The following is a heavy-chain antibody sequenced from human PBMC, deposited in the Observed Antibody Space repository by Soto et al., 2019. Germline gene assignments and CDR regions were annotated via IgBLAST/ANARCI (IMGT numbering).Heavy chain of an antibody. CDR1: GFIFKMYW. CDR2: IYNDGTYS. Sequence: EVQLVESGGGLVPPGGSVRLSCAASGFIFKMYWMHWVRQSPGKGLVWISRIYNDGTYSDYADSVRGRFTISRDNVNDTLYLQMNSLRAEDSCLYYCTRGPRPISTGTGAYWGQGTQVTVSS. CDR3: TRGPRPISTGTGAY. D-gene: IGHD3-10*01. V-gene: IGHV3-74*01. J-gene: IGHJ4*02.